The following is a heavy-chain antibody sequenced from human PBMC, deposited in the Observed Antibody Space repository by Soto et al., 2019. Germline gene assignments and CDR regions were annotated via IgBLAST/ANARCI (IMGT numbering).Heavy chain of an antibody. J-gene: IGHJ6*03. V-gene: IGHV1-69*02. CDR3: ARTELEPSYYYYYMDV. D-gene: IGHD1-1*01. CDR2: IIPILGIA. Sequence: QVQLVQSGAEVKKPGSSVKVSCKASGGTFSSYTISWVRQAPGQGLEWMGRIIPILGIANYAQKFQGRVTITADKSTSTAYMELSSLRSEDTAVYYCARTELEPSYYYYYMDVWCKGTTVTVSS. CDR1: GGTFSSYT.